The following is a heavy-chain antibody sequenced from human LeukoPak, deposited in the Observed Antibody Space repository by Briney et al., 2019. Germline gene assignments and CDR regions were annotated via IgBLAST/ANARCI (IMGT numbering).Heavy chain of an antibody. J-gene: IGHJ4*02. D-gene: IGHD3-10*01. Sequence: PSETLSLTCTVSGGSISSSSYYWGWIRQPPGKGLEWIVSIYYSGSTYYNPSLKIRVTISVDTSKNQFSLKLSSVTAADTAVYYCASFVRGVIPFDYWGQGTLVTVSS. CDR2: IYYSGST. CDR1: GGSISSSSYY. V-gene: IGHV4-39*01. CDR3: ASFVRGVIPFDY.